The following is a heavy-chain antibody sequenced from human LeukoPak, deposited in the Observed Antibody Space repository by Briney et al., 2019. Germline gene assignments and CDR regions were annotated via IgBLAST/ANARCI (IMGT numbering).Heavy chain of an antibody. J-gene: IGHJ4*02. V-gene: IGHV1-46*01. CDR3: ASTYYDILTGYSSPFDY. CDR2: INPSGGST. CDR1: GYTFTSYY. Sequence: ASVSVSCKASGYTFTSYYMHWVRQAPGQGLEWMGIINPSGGSTSYAQKFQGRVTMTRDTSTSTVYMELSSLRSEDTAVYYCASTYYDILTGYSSPFDYWGQGTLVTVSS. D-gene: IGHD3-9*01.